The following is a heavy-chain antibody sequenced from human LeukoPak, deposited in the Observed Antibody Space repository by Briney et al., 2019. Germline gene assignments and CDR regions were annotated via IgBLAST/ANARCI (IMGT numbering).Heavy chain of an antibody. V-gene: IGHV4-61*02. CDR2: IHTSGTT. J-gene: IGHJ3*02. CDR3: ARGGGYDAFDI. CDR1: GGSISSGSYF. Sequence: PSETLSLTCSVSGGSISSGSYFWICIRQPAGKGLEWIGRIHTSGTTNYNPSLKSRVTISLDRSKNQFSLNVSSVTASDTAVYYCARGGGYDAFDIWGQGTMVTVSS. D-gene: IGHD2-15*01.